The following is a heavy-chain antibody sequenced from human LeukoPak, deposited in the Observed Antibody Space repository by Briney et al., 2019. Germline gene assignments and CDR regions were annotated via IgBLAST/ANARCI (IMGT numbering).Heavy chain of an antibody. CDR2: ISYDGSNK. Sequence: GGSLRLSCAASGFTFSSYDMHWVHQAPGKGLEWVAFISYDGSNKYYADSVKGRFTISRDNSKSTLCLQMNSLRAEDTAVYYCAKQLGYCSDGSCYFPYWGQGTLVTVSS. V-gene: IGHV3-30*18. CDR1: GFTFSSYD. D-gene: IGHD2-15*01. J-gene: IGHJ4*02. CDR3: AKQLGYCSDGSCYFPY.